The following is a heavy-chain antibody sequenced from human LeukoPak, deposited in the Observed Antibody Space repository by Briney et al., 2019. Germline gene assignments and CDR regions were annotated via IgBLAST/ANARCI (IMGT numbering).Heavy chain of an antibody. Sequence: PSETLSLTCTVSGDSISNYCWSWIRQPAGKGLEWIGRIYTSGSTNYNPSLKSRVTMSVDTSKNQFSLKLNSVTAADTAVYYCARSPWEYSGSPNWFDPWGQGTLVTVSS. D-gene: IGHD1-26*01. CDR3: ARSPWEYSGSPNWFDP. J-gene: IGHJ5*02. CDR1: GDSISNYC. V-gene: IGHV4-4*07. CDR2: IYTSGST.